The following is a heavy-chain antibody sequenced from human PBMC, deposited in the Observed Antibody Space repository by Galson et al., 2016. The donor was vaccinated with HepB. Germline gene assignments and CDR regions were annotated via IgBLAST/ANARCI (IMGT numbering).Heavy chain of an antibody. CDR2: ISYDESKK. J-gene: IGHJ5*02. CDR3: ARSYYYGSGSNWFDP. CDR1: GFTFSSYG. Sequence: SLRLSCAASGFTFSSYGMHWVRQAPGKGLEWVAFISYDESKKYYADSVEGRFTISRDNSKNTLSLQMKRLGAEDTATYSCARSYYYGSGSNWFDPWGQGTLVTVSS. V-gene: IGHV3-30*03. D-gene: IGHD3-10*01.